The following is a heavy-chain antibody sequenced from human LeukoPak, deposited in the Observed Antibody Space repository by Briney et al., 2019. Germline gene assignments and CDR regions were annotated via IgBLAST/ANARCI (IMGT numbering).Heavy chain of an antibody. CDR1: GFTFSDYS. CDR3: ARDADFRHDMDV. V-gene: IGHV3-21*01. Sequence: PGGSLRLSCAASGFTFSDYSMNWVRQAPGKGREWVSSISSSSSYIYYADSVKGRFTISRDNAKNSLYLQMNSLRAEDTAVYYCARDADFRHDMDVWGKGTTVTVSS. CDR2: ISSSSSYI. D-gene: IGHD3-3*01. J-gene: IGHJ6*03.